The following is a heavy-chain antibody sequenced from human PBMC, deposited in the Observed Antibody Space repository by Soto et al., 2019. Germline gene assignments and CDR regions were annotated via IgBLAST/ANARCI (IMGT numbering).Heavy chain of an antibody. CDR2: FRDTGDKT. CDR3: AKGPDPGAFDI. Sequence: EVQLLESGGGLVQPGGSLRLSCAASGFSFSSYAISWVRQAPGRGLEWVSTFRDTGDKTYYADSVTGRFTVSRDISQNTLHLQMNGLSPDDTAIYYCAKGPDPGAFDIWGQGTMVTVSS. J-gene: IGHJ3*02. V-gene: IGHV3-23*01. CDR1: GFSFSSYA. D-gene: IGHD3-10*01.